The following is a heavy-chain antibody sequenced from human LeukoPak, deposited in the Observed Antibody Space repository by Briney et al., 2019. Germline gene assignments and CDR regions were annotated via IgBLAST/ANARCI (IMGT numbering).Heavy chain of an antibody. CDR1: GFTFGDHA. D-gene: IGHD3-10*01. Sequence: PGGSLRLSCTASGFTFGDHAMSWVRQAPGKGLEWVGFIRSKAYGGTTEYAASVKGRFTISRDDSKSIAYLQMNSLKTEDTAVYYCTRAPLLWFGEYYFDYWGQGTLVTVSS. CDR3: TRAPLLWFGEYYFDY. V-gene: IGHV3-49*04. J-gene: IGHJ4*02. CDR2: IRSKAYGGTT.